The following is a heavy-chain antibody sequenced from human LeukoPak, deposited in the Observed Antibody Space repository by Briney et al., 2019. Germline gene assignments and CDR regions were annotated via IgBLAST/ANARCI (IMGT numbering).Heavy chain of an antibody. CDR3: ARDIPRASEVAAIWSAFDI. J-gene: IGHJ3*02. V-gene: IGHV3-21*01. CDR2: ISSSSSYI. Sequence: KSGGSLRLSCAASGFTFSSYSMNWVRQAPGKGLEWVSSISSSSSYIYYADSVKGRFTISRDNAKNSLYLQMNSLRAEDTAVYYCARDIPRASEVAAIWSAFDIRGQGTMVTVSS. D-gene: IGHD2-15*01. CDR1: GFTFSSYS.